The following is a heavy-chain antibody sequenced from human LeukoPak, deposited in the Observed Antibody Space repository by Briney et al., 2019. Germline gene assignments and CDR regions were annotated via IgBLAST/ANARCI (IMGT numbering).Heavy chain of an antibody. J-gene: IGHJ1*01. CDR3: ARHKSGAVQPAYFQH. D-gene: IGHD2-8*02. Sequence: KSSKTLSLTCTVSGGSISNFYWSWIRQRPGKGLEWIGSIYYSGSTYYNPSLKSRVTISVDTSKNQFSLKLSSVTAADTAVYYCARHKSGAVQPAYFQHWGQGTLVTVSS. V-gene: IGHV4-39*01. CDR1: GGSISNFY. CDR2: IYYSGST.